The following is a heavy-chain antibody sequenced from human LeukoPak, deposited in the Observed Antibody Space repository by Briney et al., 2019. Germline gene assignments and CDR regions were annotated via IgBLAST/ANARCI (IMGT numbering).Heavy chain of an antibody. D-gene: IGHD6-6*01. CDR2: ISYDAANT. V-gene: IGHV3-23*01. CDR3: AKRGAVMTAPPFFDC. Sequence: GGSLRLSCAASGFTFSSYAMSWVRQTPGKGLEWVSSISYDAANTYYTGSVKGRFTISRDNSKNTVFLQMNSLRAEDTAVYYCAKRGAVMTAPPFFDCWGQGTLVTVSS. CDR1: GFTFSSYA. J-gene: IGHJ4*02.